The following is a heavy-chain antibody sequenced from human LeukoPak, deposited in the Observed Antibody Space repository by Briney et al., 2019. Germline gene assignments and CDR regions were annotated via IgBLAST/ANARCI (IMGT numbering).Heavy chain of an antibody. Sequence: PGASPQISCEGSGSIISNYYIDWVRQLPGKGLEMMGVMYPGDSDTRYSPSFQGHITISADKTISTAYLQWSSLKASDTAMYYCARHYSQYCSSTSCPYYYYYMDVWGKGTTVTVSS. CDR2: MYPGDSDT. V-gene: IGHV5-51*01. CDR1: GSIISNYY. J-gene: IGHJ6*03. CDR3: ARHYSQYCSSTSCPYYYYYMDV. D-gene: IGHD2-2*01.